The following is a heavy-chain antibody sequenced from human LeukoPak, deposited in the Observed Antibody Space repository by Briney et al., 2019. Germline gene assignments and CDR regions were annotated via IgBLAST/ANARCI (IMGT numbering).Heavy chain of an antibody. D-gene: IGHD2-2*02. J-gene: IGHJ6*02. CDR1: GGSIRSHY. Sequence: NTSETLSLTCTVSGGSIRSHYWSWIRQPPGKGLEWIGTIYNRGDPEYNPSLKSRVSVSADVSKDQFSLKVKSVTAADTAVYYCASWCIRSCYNPYYYYGMDVWGQGTTVTVSS. CDR2: IYNRGDP. CDR3: ASWCIRSCYNPYYYYGMDV. V-gene: IGHV4-59*11.